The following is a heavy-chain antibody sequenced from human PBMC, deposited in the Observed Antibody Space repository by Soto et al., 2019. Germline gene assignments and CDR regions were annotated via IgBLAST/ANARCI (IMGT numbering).Heavy chain of an antibody. CDR1: GGCISSSSYY. CDR3: GRHVMGVQYYFAY. V-gene: IGHV4-39*01. D-gene: IGHD1-26*01. Sequence: SETLSLTCTVSGGCISSSSYYRGWIRQPPGKGLEWIGSINYSGNTYYIPSLKSRVTISVDTSKNQFSLKLSSVTAADTAVYFCGRHVMGVQYYFAYWGQGSLVTVSS. CDR2: INYSGNT. J-gene: IGHJ4*02.